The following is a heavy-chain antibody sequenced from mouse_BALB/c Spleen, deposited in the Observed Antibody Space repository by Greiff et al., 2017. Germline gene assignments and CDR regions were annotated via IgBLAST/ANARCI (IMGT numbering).Heavy chain of an antibody. J-gene: IGHJ3*01. CDR1: GYIFISYW. Sequence: VQLQQPGAELVKPGAPVKLSCKASGYIFISYWMNWVKQRPGRGLEWIGRIDPSDSETHYNQKFKDKATLTVDKSSSTAYIQLSSLTSEDSAVYYCTRSTMITVFAYWGQGTLVTVSA. V-gene: IGHV1-69*02. CDR3: TRSTMITVFAY. D-gene: IGHD2-4*01. CDR2: IDPSDSET.